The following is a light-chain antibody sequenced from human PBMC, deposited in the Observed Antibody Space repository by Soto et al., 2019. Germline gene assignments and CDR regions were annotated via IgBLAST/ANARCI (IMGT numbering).Light chain of an antibody. V-gene: IGLV2-14*01. CDR3: SSYTSSSPRV. CDR2: DVS. CDR1: SSDVGGYNY. Sequence: QSALNQPASVSGSPGQSITISCTGTSSDVGGYNYVSWYQQHPGKAPKLMIYDVSNRPSGVSNRFSGSKSGNTASLTISGLQAEDEADYYCSSYTSSSPRVFRPGTKVHVL. J-gene: IGLJ1*01.